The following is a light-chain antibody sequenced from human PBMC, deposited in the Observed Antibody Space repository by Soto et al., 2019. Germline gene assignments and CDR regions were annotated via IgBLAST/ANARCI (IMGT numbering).Light chain of an antibody. Sequence: EIVLTQSPGTLSLSPGARATLSCRASQSVSSSYLAWYQQKPGQAPRLLIYGASSRATGIPDRFSGSGSGTDFTLTISRLEPEDFAVYYCQQYGRSRWTFGQGTKV. CDR1: QSVSSSY. V-gene: IGKV3-20*01. CDR2: GAS. J-gene: IGKJ1*01. CDR3: QQYGRSRWT.